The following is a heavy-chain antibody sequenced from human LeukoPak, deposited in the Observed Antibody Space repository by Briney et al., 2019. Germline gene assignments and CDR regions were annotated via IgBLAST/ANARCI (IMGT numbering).Heavy chain of an antibody. D-gene: IGHD5-12*01. CDR2: IYTSGST. V-gene: IGHV4-61*02. CDR1: GGSISSGSYY. Sequence: SETLSLTCTVSGGSISSGSYYWSWIRQPAGKGLEWIGRIYTSGSTNYNPSLKSRVTISVDTSKNQFSLKLSSVTAADTAVYYCAREEYSGYDYGGDFGYWGQGTLVTVSS. CDR3: AREEYSGYDYGGDFGY. J-gene: IGHJ4*02.